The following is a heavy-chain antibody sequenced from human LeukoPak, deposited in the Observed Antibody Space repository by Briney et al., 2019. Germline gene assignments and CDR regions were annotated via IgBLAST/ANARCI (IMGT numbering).Heavy chain of an antibody. Sequence: GGSLRLSCAASGFIFRSYRMLWVRHAPGKGLVGVSCINSDGSSTSYAAYVKGRFTISRDNAKNTLYLQMNSLRAEDTAVYYCARSGEYSSGWYAFDYWGQGTLVTVSS. CDR3: ARSGEYSSGWYAFDY. CDR1: GFIFRSYR. J-gene: IGHJ4*02. CDR2: INSDGSST. D-gene: IGHD6-19*01. V-gene: IGHV3-74*01.